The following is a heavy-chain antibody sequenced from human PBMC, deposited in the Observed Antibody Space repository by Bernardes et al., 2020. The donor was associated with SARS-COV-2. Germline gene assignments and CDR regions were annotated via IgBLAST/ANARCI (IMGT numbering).Heavy chain of an antibody. J-gene: IGHJ6*02. D-gene: IGHD6-13*01. CDR3: TTVDSSSWYVRYYYYGMDV. V-gene: IGHV3-15*07. CDR1: GFTFSNAW. CDR2: IKSKTDGGTT. Sequence: GALRLTCAASGFTFSNAWMNWVRQAPGKGLEWVGRIKSKTDGGTTDYAAPVKGRFTISRDDSKNTLYLQMNSLKTEDTAVYYCTTVDSSSWYVRYYYYGMDVWGQGTTVTVSS.